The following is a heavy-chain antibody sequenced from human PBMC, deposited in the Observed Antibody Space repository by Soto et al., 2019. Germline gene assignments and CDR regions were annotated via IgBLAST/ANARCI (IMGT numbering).Heavy chain of an antibody. Sequence: QVHLVQSGAEVKKPGASVKVSCKGSGYTFTSYGITWVRQAPGQGLEWMGWISAHNGNTDYAQKLQCRVTVTRDTSTSTAYMELRSLRSDATAVYYCARGRYGDYWGQGALVPVSS. V-gene: IGHV1-18*01. J-gene: IGHJ4*02. D-gene: IGHD1-1*01. CDR3: ARGRYGDY. CDR1: GYTFTSYG. CDR2: ISAHNGNT.